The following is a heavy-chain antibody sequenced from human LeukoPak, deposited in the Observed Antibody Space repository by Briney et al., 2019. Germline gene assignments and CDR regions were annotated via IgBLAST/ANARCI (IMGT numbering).Heavy chain of an antibody. Sequence: PGGSLRLSCAASGFTFSDYYMSWIRQAPGKGLEWFAYISNSGSSTNYADSVKGRFTISRDNAKNSLYLQMNSLIAEDTAVYYCARVPGKYAFDLWGQGTMVTVSA. CDR2: ISNSGSST. CDR1: GFTFSDYY. CDR3: ARVPGKYAFDL. J-gene: IGHJ3*01. V-gene: IGHV3-11*05. D-gene: IGHD3-10*01.